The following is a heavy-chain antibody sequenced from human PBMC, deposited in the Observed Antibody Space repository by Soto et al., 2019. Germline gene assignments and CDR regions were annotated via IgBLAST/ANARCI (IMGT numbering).Heavy chain of an antibody. CDR2: ISGSSDRT. CDR3: EGSWT. D-gene: IGHD5-12*01. CDR1: GFTIRNYA. V-gene: IGHV3-23*01. Sequence: EVQVLESGGDLVQPGGSLRLSCAASGFTIRNYAMSWVRQAPGKALEWVSGISGSSDRTYYADSVKGRFTISKDTSSNPLDLQMNSLRVEDTAVYHCEGSWTWGQGTMVTVSS. J-gene: IGHJ3*01.